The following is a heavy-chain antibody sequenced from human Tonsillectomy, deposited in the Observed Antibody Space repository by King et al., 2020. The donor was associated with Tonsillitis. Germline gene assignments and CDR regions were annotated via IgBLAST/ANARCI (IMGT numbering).Heavy chain of an antibody. D-gene: IGHD6-19*01. CDR1: GGSISSSSYY. CDR2: SYYSGST. J-gene: IGHJ4*02. CDR3: ANQCGCSSGWDFDY. Sequence: QLQESGPGLVKPSETLSLTCTVSGGSISSSSYYWGWIRQPPGKGLEWIGSSYYSGSTYYNPSLKSRVTISVDTSKNQFSLKLSSVTAADTAVYYCANQCGCSSGWDFDYWGQGTLVTLSS. V-gene: IGHV4-39*01.